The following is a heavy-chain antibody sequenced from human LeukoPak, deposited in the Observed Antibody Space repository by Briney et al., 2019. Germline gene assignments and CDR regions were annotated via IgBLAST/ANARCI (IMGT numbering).Heavy chain of an antibody. V-gene: IGHV4-30-2*01. D-gene: IGHD2-2*01. CDR1: GGSISSGGYS. J-gene: IGHJ5*02. Sequence: SETLSLTCAVSGGSISSGGYSWSWIWQPPGKGLEWIGYIYHSGSTYYNPSLKSRVTISVDTSKNQFSLKLSSVTAADTAVYYCARHAHPTLYCSSTSCPHINWFDPWGQGTLVTVSS. CDR3: ARHAHPTLYCSSTSCPHINWFDP. CDR2: IYHSGST.